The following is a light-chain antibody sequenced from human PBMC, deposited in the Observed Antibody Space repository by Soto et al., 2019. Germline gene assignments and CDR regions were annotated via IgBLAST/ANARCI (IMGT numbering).Light chain of an antibody. CDR2: DVS. Sequence: QSALTQPPSASGSPGQSVTISCTGRSSDVGGYNYVSWYQQHPGKAPKLMIYDVSKRPSGVPDRFSGSKSGNTASLTVSGLQAEDEDDYYCSSYAGSNIVVFGGGTKLTVL. CDR3: SSYAGSNIVV. J-gene: IGLJ2*01. V-gene: IGLV2-8*01. CDR1: SSDVGGYNY.